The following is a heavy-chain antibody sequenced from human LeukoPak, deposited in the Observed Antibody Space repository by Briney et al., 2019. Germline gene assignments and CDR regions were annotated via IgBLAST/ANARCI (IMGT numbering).Heavy chain of an antibody. CDR2: IRCDGSNK. CDR1: GFTFSSDG. V-gene: IGHV3-30*02. J-gene: IGHJ6*02. Sequence: GGSLRLACAAAGFTFSSDGMRWVRQAPGKGLGWVAFIRCDGSNKYYADAVKGRFTISRDNPKNTLYLQMTSLRAEDTAVYYCAKENYDSVWGSYSLYGMDVWGQGTTVTVSS. CDR3: AKENYDSVWGSYSLYGMDV. D-gene: IGHD3-16*01.